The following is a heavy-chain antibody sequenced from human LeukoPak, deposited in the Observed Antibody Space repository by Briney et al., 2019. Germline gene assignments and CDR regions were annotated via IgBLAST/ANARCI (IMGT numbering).Heavy chain of an antibody. J-gene: IGHJ4*02. CDR2: IYYTGRS. D-gene: IGHD5-24*01. CDR3: AGRRDGYNFRTGIFDY. V-gene: IGHV4-39*07. CDR1: GGSINTSSYY. Sequence: PSETLSLTCTVSGGSINTSSYYWGWIRQPPGKGLEWIGSIYYTGRSHYNPTVESRVGISIDTSKDQFSLKLSSVTAADTAVYYCAGRRDGYNFRTGIFDYWGQGTLVTVSS.